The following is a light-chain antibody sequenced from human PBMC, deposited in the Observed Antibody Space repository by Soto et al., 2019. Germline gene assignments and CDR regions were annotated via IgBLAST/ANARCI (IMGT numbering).Light chain of an antibody. CDR3: QSYDNDLSVV. J-gene: IGLJ2*01. CDR1: STNIGAGYG. CDR2: DNN. V-gene: IGLV1-40*01. Sequence: QSVLTQPPSVSGAPGQRVSISCTGSSTNIGAGYGVHWYQQRPGTAPKLLIYDNNRRPSGVPVRFSGSRSGTSASLAITGLQAEDEADYYCQSYDNDLSVVFGGGTKLTVL.